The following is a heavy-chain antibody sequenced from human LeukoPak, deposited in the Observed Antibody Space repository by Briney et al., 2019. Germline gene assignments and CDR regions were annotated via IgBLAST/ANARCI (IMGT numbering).Heavy chain of an antibody. V-gene: IGHV4-59*01. CDR3: AKTPGSGSFSSTVYYYGMDV. D-gene: IGHD3-10*01. CDR1: GWSITNSY. CDR2: IHDTGGT. Sequence: SETLSLTCSVSGWSITNSYWTWIRQPPGKGLEWIGYIHDTGGTSSNPALKSRVSMSLDMSTNQISLRLTSVTAADTAVYYCAKTPGSGSFSSTVYYYGMDVWGQGTTVTVSS. J-gene: IGHJ6*02.